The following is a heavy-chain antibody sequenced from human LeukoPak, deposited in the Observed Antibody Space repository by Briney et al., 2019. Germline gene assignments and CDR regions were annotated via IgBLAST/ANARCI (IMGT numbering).Heavy chain of an antibody. V-gene: IGHV1-69*13. CDR1: GGTFSSYA. D-gene: IGHD5-18*01. CDR3: THSTAMVRIFDY. Sequence: GASVTVSCTASGGTFSSYAISWVRQAPGQGLEWMGGIIPIFGTANYAQKSQGRVTITADESTSTAYMELSSLRSEDTAVYYCTHSTAMVRIFDYWGQGTLVTVSS. J-gene: IGHJ4*02. CDR2: IIPIFGTA.